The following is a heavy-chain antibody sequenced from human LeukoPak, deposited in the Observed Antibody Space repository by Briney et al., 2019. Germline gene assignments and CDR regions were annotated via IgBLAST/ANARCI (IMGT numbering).Heavy chain of an antibody. J-gene: IGHJ5*02. CDR1: GFSLSLTGVG. CDR2: IYWDDDR. CDR3: AHNPPHYGDSFDP. V-gene: IGHV2-5*02. Sequence: SGPTLVKPTQTLTLTCTFSGFSLSLTGVGVGWTRQPPGKAPEWLAVIYWDDDRRYSPSLKNRLTIAKDTSKNQVVLTLTNVDPEDTGTYFCAHNPPHYGDSFDPWGQGTLVTVSS. D-gene: IGHD4-17*01.